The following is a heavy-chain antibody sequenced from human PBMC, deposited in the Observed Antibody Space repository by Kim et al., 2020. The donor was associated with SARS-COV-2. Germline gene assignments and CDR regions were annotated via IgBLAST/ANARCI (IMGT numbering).Heavy chain of an antibody. D-gene: IGHD5-18*01. J-gene: IGHJ4*02. CDR3: PRHEDTAMVPFDY. V-gene: IGHV5-51*01. Sequence: YSPSFQGQVPISADKSISTAYLQWSSLKASDTAMYYCPRHEDTAMVPFDYWGQGTLVTVSS.